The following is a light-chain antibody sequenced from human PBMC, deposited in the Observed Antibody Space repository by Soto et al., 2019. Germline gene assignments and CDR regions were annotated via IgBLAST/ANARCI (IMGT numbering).Light chain of an antibody. J-gene: IGKJ2*02. CDR2: DAS. V-gene: IGKV3-11*01. Sequence: EIVLTQSPATLSLSPGERATLSCRASQSVSSYLAWYQHNPGQAPRLLSYDASNRATGIPARFSGSGSGTDFTLIMCSLGYEYSAVYYCQQRSNWPRSTFGQRTKREIK. CDR1: QSVSSY. CDR3: QQRSNWPRST.